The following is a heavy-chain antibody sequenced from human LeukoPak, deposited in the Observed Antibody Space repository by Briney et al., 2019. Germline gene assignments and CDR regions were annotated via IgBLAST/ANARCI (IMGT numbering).Heavy chain of an antibody. Sequence: ASVKVSCKAPGYTFTSYAMNWVRQAPGQGLEWMGWINTNTGNPTYAQGFTGRFVFSLDTSVSTAYLQISSLKAEDTAVYYCARDIVGATWYYYYYMDVWGKGTTVTVSS. CDR3: ARDIVGATWYYYYYMDV. J-gene: IGHJ6*03. CDR1: GYTFTSYA. D-gene: IGHD1-26*01. V-gene: IGHV7-4-1*02. CDR2: INTNTGNP.